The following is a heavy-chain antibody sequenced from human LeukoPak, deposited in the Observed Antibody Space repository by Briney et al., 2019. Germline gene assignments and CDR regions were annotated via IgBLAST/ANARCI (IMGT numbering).Heavy chain of an antibody. Sequence: PGGSLRLSCAASGITFSNYGMHWVRQAPGKGLEWVAVTSSDLNVKLYADSVKGRFTISRDNSRSTLYLQMNSLRPEDTAIYYCAREGYYGSGSPPSLYFDYWGPGTLVTVSS. CDR2: TSSDLNVK. V-gene: IGHV3-30*03. J-gene: IGHJ4*02. D-gene: IGHD3-10*01. CDR1: GITFSNYG. CDR3: AREGYYGSGSPPSLYFDY.